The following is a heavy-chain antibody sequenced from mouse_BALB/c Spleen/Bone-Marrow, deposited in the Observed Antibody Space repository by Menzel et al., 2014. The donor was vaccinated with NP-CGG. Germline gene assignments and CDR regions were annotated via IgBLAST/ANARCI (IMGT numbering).Heavy chain of an antibody. Sequence: ESGPELVKPGASVKMSCKASGYTLTSYAMHWVKQKPGQGLEWIGYINPYNDGTKYNEKFKGKATLTSDKSSSTAYMELSSLTSEDSAVYYCAREVVATDYFDYWGQGTTLTVSS. J-gene: IGHJ2*01. CDR2: INPYNDGT. CDR1: GYTLTSYA. D-gene: IGHD1-1*01. CDR3: AREVVATDYFDY. V-gene: IGHV1-14*01.